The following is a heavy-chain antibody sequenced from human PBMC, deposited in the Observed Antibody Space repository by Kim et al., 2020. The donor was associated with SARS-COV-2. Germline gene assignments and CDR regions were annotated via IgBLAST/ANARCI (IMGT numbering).Heavy chain of an antibody. CDR3: AKTADSGSYSVDY. Sequence: YAQKFQGRVTMTRDTSISTAYMELSRLRSDDTAVYYCAKTADSGSYSVDYWGQGTLVTVSS. D-gene: IGHD1-26*01. J-gene: IGHJ4*02. V-gene: IGHV1-2*02.